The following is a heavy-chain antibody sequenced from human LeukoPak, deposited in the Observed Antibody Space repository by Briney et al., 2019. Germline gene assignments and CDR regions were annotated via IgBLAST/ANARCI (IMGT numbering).Heavy chain of an antibody. CDR1: GGSISSSSYY. V-gene: IGHV4-39*01. Sequence: SETLSLTCTVSGGSISSSSYYWGWIRQPPGKGLEWIGSIYYRGSTYYNPSLKSRVTISVDTSKNQFSLKLSSVTAADTAVYYCASRGGVVVPVPFQHWGQGTLVTVSS. CDR3: ASRGGVVVPVPFQH. J-gene: IGHJ1*01. CDR2: IYYRGST. D-gene: IGHD2-2*01.